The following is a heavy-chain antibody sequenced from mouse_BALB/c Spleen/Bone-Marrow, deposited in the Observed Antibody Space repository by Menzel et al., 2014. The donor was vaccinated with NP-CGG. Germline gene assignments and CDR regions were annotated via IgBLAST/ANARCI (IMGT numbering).Heavy chain of an antibody. V-gene: IGHV5-6-3*01. CDR1: GFTFSNYG. CDR2: INSNGGST. Sequence: EVNLVESGGGLVQPGGSLKLSCAASGFTFSNYGMSWVRQTPDKRLELVATINSNGGSTYYPDSVKGRFTISRDTAKNTLYLQMSSLKSEETAMYYCVRGNYGNYVGYFDFWGQGTTLTVAS. CDR3: VRGNYGNYVGYFDF. D-gene: IGHD2-1*01. J-gene: IGHJ2*01.